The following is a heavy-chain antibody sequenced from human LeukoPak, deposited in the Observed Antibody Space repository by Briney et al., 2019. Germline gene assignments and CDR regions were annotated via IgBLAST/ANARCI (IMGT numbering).Heavy chain of an antibody. CDR3: ARGEQLVPFRELRWPFDY. Sequence: ASVKVSCKASGYTFTGYYMHWVRQAPGQGLEWMGRINPNSGGTNYAQKFQGRVTMTRDTSISTAYMELSRLRSDDTAVYYCARGEQLVPFRELRWPFDYWGQGTLVTVSS. CDR1: GYTFTGYY. V-gene: IGHV1-2*06. J-gene: IGHJ4*02. CDR2: INPNSGGT. D-gene: IGHD6-13*01.